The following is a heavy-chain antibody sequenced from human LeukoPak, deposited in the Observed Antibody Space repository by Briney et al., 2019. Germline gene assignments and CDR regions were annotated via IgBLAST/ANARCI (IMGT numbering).Heavy chain of an antibody. CDR1: GGSFSGYY. V-gene: IGHV4-34*01. J-gene: IGHJ4*02. CDR3: ARASSYDILTGYLYYFDY. D-gene: IGHD3-9*01. CDR2: INHSGST. Sequence: SETLSLTCAVYGGSFSGYYWGWIRQPPGKGLEWIGEINHSGSTNYNPSLKSRVTISVDTSKNQFSLKLSSVTAADTAVYYCARASSYDILTGYLYYFDYWGQGTLVTVSS.